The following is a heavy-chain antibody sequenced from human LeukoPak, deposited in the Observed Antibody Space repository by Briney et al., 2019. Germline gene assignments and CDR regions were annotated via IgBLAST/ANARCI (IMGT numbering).Heavy chain of an antibody. CDR3: ASSYDSSGYYHY. D-gene: IGHD3-22*01. Sequence: SETLSLTCTVSGGSISSSSYYWGWIRQPPGKGLEWIGSIYYSGSTYYNPSLKSRVTISVDTSKNQFSLKLSSVTAADTAVYYCASSYDSSGYYHYWGQGTLVTVSS. CDR2: IYYSGST. J-gene: IGHJ4*02. CDR1: GGSISSSSYY. V-gene: IGHV4-39*01.